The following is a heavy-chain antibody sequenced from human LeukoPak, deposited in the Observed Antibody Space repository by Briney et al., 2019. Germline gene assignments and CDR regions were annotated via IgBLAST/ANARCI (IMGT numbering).Heavy chain of an antibody. CDR2: ISGSGGST. J-gene: IGHJ4*02. D-gene: IGHD4-17*01. Sequence: PGGSLRLSCAASGFTFSSYAMSWVRQAPGKGLEWVSAISGSGGSTYYADSVKGRFTISRDNSKNTLYLQMNSLRAEDTAVYYCARAVGDYYGDYPFDYWGQGTLVTVSS. CDR1: GFTFSSYA. CDR3: ARAVGDYYGDYPFDY. V-gene: IGHV3-23*01.